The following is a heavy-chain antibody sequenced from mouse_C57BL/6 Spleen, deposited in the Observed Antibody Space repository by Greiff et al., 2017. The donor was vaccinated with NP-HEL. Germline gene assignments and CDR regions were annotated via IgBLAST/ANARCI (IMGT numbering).Heavy chain of an antibody. CDR1: GFNIKNTY. Sequence: EVQLQESVAELVRPGASVKLSCTASGFNIKNTYMHWVKQRPEQGLEWIGRIDPANGNTKYAPKFQGKATITADTSSNTAYLQLSSLTSEDTAIYYCARWGYYGSSPHYYAIDYWGQGTSVTVSS. J-gene: IGHJ4*01. CDR3: ARWGYYGSSPHYYAIDY. CDR2: IDPANGNT. D-gene: IGHD1-1*01. V-gene: IGHV14-3*01.